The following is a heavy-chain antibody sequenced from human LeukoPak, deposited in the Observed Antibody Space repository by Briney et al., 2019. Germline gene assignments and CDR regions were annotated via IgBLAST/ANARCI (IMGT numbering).Heavy chain of an antibody. Sequence: GGSLRLSCVASGFSFSNYAMSWVRQAPGKGLEWVSGTSGSGSDTFYAESVKGRFTISRDNSENMLYLQMNSLRAEDTAIYYCAKDYSSVTSSILFDYWGQGILVTVSS. D-gene: IGHD4-17*01. J-gene: IGHJ4*02. CDR3: AKDYSSVTSSILFDY. CDR1: GFSFSNYA. CDR2: TSGSGSDT. V-gene: IGHV3-23*01.